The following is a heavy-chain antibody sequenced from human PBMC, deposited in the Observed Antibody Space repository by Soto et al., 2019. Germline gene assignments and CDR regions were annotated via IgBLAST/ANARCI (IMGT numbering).Heavy chain of an antibody. CDR2: IIPILGIA. Sequence: QVQLVQSGAEVKKPGSSVKVSCKASGGTFSSYTISWVRQAPGQGLEWMGRIIPILGIANYAQKFQGRVTITADISTSTAYLELCRLRSEDTAGDYCAGVDLALCGGDCYTRGQGTLVTVSS. CDR3: AGVDLALCGGDCYT. V-gene: IGHV1-69*02. D-gene: IGHD2-21*02. J-gene: IGHJ4*02. CDR1: GGTFSSYT.